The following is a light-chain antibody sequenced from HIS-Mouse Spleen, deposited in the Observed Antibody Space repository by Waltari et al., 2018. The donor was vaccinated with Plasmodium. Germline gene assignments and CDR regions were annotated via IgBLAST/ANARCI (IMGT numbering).Light chain of an antibody. CDR2: QDS. J-gene: IGLJ2*01. CDR3: QAWDSSTVV. CDR1: KWGEKY. Sequence: SYELTQPPSVSVSPGQTASITCPGDKWGEKYACWYQQKPGQSPVLVIYQDSKRPSGIPERFSCSNSGNTATLTISGTQAMDEADYYCQAWDSSTVVFGGGTKLTVL. V-gene: IGLV3-1*01.